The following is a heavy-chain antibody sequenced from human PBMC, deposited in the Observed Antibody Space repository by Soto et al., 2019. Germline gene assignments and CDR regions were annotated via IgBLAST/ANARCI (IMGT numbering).Heavy chain of an antibody. CDR2: IIPIFGTA. J-gene: IGHJ6*02. CDR3: ARSQGGSSSLDIYYYYYYGMDV. CDR1: GGTFSSYA. Sequence: QVQLVQSGAEVKKPGSSVKVSCKAPGGTFSSYAISWVRQPPGQGLEWMGGIIPIFGTAHYAQKFQGRVTITADESTSTGYMELSSLRSEDTAVYYCARSQGGSSSLDIYYYYYYGMDVWGQGTTVTVSS. D-gene: IGHD2-15*01. V-gene: IGHV1-69*01.